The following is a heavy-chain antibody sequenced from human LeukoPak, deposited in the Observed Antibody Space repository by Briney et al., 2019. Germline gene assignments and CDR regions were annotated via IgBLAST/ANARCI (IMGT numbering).Heavy chain of an antibody. J-gene: IGHJ4*02. Sequence: GGSLRLSCAASGFTFSIYAMSWVRQAPGKGLEWVSAISGSGGTAYYADSVKGRFTISRDNSKNTLYLQMNSLRAEDTAVYSCAKDKEGGLRFFDCLGDWGQGTLVTVSS. CDR2: ISGSGGTA. D-gene: IGHD3-9*01. V-gene: IGHV3-23*01. CDR1: GFTFSIYA. CDR3: AKDKEGGLRFFDCLGD.